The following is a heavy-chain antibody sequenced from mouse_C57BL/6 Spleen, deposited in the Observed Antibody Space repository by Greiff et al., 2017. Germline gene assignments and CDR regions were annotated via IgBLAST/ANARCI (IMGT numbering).Heavy chain of an antibody. CDR2: IWSGGST. Sequence: VQRVESGPGLVQPSQSLSITCTVSGFSLTSYGVHWVRQSPGKGLEWLGVIWSGGSTDYNAAFISRLSISKDNSKSQVFFKMNSLQADDTAIYYCARKSLYYGNSYAMDYWGQGTSVTFSS. V-gene: IGHV2-2*01. CDR1: GFSLTSYG. D-gene: IGHD2-1*01. J-gene: IGHJ4*01. CDR3: ARKSLYYGNSYAMDY.